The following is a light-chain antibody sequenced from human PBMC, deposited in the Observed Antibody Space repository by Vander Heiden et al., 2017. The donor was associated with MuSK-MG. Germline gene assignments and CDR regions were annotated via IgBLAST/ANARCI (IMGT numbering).Light chain of an antibody. Sequence: DIQMTQSPSTLSASVGDRVTITCRASQSISSWLAWYQQKPGRAPKLLIYKASTLESGVPSRFSGSGAGTEFTLTITSLQPDDLATYHCQHENSIPITFGGGTKVDIK. CDR1: QSISSW. CDR2: KAS. CDR3: QHENSIPIT. J-gene: IGKJ4*01. V-gene: IGKV1-5*03.